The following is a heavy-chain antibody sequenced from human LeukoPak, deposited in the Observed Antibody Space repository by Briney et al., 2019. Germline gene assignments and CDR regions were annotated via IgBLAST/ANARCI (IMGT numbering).Heavy chain of an antibody. CDR2: IYHSEST. J-gene: IGHJ4*02. CDR3: ARGITMVRGGDY. V-gene: IGHV4-4*02. Sequence: PSGTLSLTCAVSGGSISSSNWWSWVRQPPGKGLEWIGEIYHSESTNYNPSLKSRVTISVDKSKNQFSLKMNSVTAADTAVYYCARGITMVRGGDYWGQGTLVTVSS. CDR1: GGSISSSNW. D-gene: IGHD3-10*01.